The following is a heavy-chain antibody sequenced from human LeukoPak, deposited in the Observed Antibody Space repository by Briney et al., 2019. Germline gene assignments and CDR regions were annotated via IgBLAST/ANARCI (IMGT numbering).Heavy chain of an antibody. V-gene: IGHV3-48*03. J-gene: IGHJ4*02. Sequence: GGSLRLSCAASGFTFSSYEMNWVRQAPGKGLEWVSYISSSGTTIYYAESVKGRFTISRDNAKNSMYLQMTSLRAEDTALYYCATASAVAQTFDYWGQGTLVTVS. CDR3: ATASAVAQTFDY. CDR1: GFTFSSYE. CDR2: ISSSGTTI.